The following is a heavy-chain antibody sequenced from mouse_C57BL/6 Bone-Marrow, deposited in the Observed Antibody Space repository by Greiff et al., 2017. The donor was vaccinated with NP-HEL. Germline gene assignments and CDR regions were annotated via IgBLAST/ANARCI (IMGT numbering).Heavy chain of an antibody. Sequence: EVKVVESGGGLVKPGGSLKLSCAASGFTFSDYGMHWVRQAPEKGLEWVAYISSGSSTTYYADTVKGRSTISRDNAKNTLFLQMTSLSSEDTAMYYCARRGYYPFYYAVDYWGQGTSVTVSS. CDR2: ISSGSSTT. J-gene: IGHJ4*01. CDR1: GFTFSDYG. D-gene: IGHD2-3*01. CDR3: ARRGYYPFYYAVDY. V-gene: IGHV5-17*01.